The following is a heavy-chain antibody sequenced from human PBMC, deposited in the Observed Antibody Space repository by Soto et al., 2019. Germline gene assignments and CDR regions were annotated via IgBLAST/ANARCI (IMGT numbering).Heavy chain of an antibody. V-gene: IGHV1-69*06. CDR2: IIPIFGTA. D-gene: IGHD3-22*01. CDR1: GGTFSSHA. J-gene: IGHJ3*02. Sequence: QVQLVQSGAEVKKPGSSVNVSCKASGGTFSSHAISWVRQAPGQGLEWMGGIIPIFGTANYAQKFQGRVTITADKSTSTAYMELSSLRSEDTAVYYCARDPASYYDSSGYYPGAFEIWGQGTMVTVSS. CDR3: ARDPASYYDSSGYYPGAFEI.